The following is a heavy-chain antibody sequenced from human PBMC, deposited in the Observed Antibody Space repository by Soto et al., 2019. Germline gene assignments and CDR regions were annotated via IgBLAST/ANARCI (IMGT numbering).Heavy chain of an antibody. CDR3: ARKDYDILTGSSFFDY. J-gene: IGHJ4*02. Sequence: SETLSLTCTVSGGSISSGDYYWSWIRQPPGKGLEWIGYIYYSGSTYYNPSLKSRVTISVDTSKNQFSLKLSSVTAADTAVYYCARKDYDILTGSSFFDYWGQGTLVTVSS. D-gene: IGHD3-9*01. CDR2: IYYSGST. V-gene: IGHV4-30-4*01. CDR1: GGSISSGDYY.